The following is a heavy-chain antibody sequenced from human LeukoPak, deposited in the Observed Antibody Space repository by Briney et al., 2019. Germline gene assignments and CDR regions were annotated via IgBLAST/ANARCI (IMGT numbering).Heavy chain of an antibody. CDR2: ISAYNGNT. CDR3: ARVGSYCTSSTCFDY. CDR1: GFTFTSYG. D-gene: IGHD2-2*01. Sequence: ASVKVSCKASGFTFTSYGISWVRQAPGQGLEWMGWISAYNGNTDYAQNLHGRVTMTTDTSTNTAYVELGSLTSDDTAVYYRARVGSYCTSSTCFDYWGQGTLVTVSS. V-gene: IGHV1-18*01. J-gene: IGHJ4*02.